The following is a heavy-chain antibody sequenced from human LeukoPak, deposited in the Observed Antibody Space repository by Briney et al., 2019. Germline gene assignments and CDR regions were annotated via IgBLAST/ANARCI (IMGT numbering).Heavy chain of an antibody. CDR3: ARLGNDYGDYSFDY. CDR1: GFTFSSYG. D-gene: IGHD4-17*01. J-gene: IGHJ4*02. V-gene: IGHV3-33*01. CDR2: IWYDGSNK. Sequence: GGSLRLSCAASGFTFSSYGMPWVRQAPGKGLEWVAVIWYDGSNKYYADSVKGRFTISRDNSKNTLYLQMNSLRAEDTAVYYCARLGNDYGDYSFDYWGQGTLVTVSS.